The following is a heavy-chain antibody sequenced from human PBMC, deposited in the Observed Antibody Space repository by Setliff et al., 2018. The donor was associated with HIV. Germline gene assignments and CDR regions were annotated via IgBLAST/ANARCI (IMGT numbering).Heavy chain of an antibody. V-gene: IGHV4-39*01. CDR2: IYYSGST. CDR3: ARLRTGGYYYYGMDV. Sequence: SETLSLTCTVSGGSISSSSYYWGWIRQPPGKGLEWIGSIYYSGSTYYNPSLKSRVTISVDTSKNKFSLKLSSVTAADTAVYYCARLRTGGYYYYGMDVWGQGTTVTVSS. J-gene: IGHJ6*02. CDR1: GGSISSSSYY. D-gene: IGHD2-15*01.